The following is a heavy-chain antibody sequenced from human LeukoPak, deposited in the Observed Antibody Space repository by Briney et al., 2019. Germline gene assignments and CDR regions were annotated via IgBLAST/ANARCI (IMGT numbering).Heavy chain of an antibody. CDR1: GFTFSSYG. CDR2: IWYDGSNK. CDR3: ARDRGPAVLYFDY. J-gene: IGHJ4*02. V-gene: IGHV3-33*01. Sequence: GGSLRLSCAASGFTFSSYGMHWVRQAPGKGLEWVAVIWYDGSNKYYADSVKGRFTISRDNSKTTLYLQMNSLRAEDTAVYYCARDRGPAVLYFDYWGQGTLVTVSS. D-gene: IGHD3-10*01.